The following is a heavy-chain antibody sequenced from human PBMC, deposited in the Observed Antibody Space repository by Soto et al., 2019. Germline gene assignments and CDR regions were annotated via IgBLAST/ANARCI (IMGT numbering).Heavy chain of an antibody. D-gene: IGHD2-15*01. CDR2: ISAYNGNT. CDR1: GYTFTSYG. CDR3: ARSKSMAGVVVWDY. V-gene: IGHV1-18*01. Sequence: ASVKVSCKASGYTFTSYGISWVRQAPGQGLEWMGWISAYNGNTNYAQKLQGRVTMTTDTSTSTAYMELRSLRSDDTAVYYCARSKSMAGVVVWDYWGQGTLVTVSS. J-gene: IGHJ4*02.